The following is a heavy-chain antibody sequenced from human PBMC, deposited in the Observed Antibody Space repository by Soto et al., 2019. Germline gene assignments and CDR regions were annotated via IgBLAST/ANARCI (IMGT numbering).Heavy chain of an antibody. J-gene: IGHJ3*02. Sequence: PGGSLRLSCAASGFTFSSYAMSWVRQAPGKGLEWVSAISGSGGSTYYADSVKGRFTISRDNSKNTLYLQMNSLRAEDTAVYYCAKRYCNNGVCYIVRISAFDIWGQGTMVTVSS. CDR3: AKRYCNNGVCYIVRISAFDI. D-gene: IGHD2-8*01. CDR1: GFTFSSYA. CDR2: ISGSGGST. V-gene: IGHV3-23*01.